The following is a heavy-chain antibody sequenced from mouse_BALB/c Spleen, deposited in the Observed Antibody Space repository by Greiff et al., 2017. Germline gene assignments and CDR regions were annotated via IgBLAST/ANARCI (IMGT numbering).Heavy chain of an antibody. CDR1: GFSLTGYG. Sequence: VMLVESGPGLVAPSQSLSITCTVSGFSLTGYGVNWVRQPPGKGLEWLGMIWGDGSTNYNSALMSRLSISKDNSKSQVFLKMNSLQTDDTAMYYCAIYYDYEGFAYWGQGTLVTVSA. CDR3: AIYYDYEGFAY. CDR2: IWGDGST. V-gene: IGHV2-6-7*01. D-gene: IGHD2-4*01. J-gene: IGHJ3*01.